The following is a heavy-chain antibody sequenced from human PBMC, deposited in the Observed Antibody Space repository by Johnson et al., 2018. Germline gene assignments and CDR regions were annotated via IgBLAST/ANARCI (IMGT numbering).Heavy chain of an antibody. D-gene: IGHD3-10*01. CDR1: GGTFSSYA. J-gene: IGHJ6*02. V-gene: IGHV1-69*01. CDR2: IIPLFGTA. Sequence: QVQLVQSGAEVKKPGSSVKVSCKASGGTFSSYAISWVRQAPGQGLEWMGGIIPLFGTANYAQKFQGRDTINADESTGTAYMELSSLRSEDPAVYYCARSLYGSGSLVRYYYYAIDVWDQGTTVTVSS. CDR3: ARSLYGSGSLVRYYYYAIDV.